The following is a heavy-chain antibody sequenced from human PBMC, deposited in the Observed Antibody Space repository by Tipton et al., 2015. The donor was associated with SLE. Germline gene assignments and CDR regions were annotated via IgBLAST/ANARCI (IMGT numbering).Heavy chain of an antibody. CDR1: GFTFSSYA. Sequence: SLRLSCAASGFTFSSYAMHWVRQAPGKGLEWVSGISWNSNSEGYADSVKGRFSISRDNAKNSLYLQMNSLRPEDTAFYYCVKDRSSSSWYYYYGMDVWGQGTTVTVSS. J-gene: IGHJ6*02. D-gene: IGHD2-2*01. CDR3: VKDRSSSSWYYYYGMDV. V-gene: IGHV3-9*01. CDR2: ISWNSNSE.